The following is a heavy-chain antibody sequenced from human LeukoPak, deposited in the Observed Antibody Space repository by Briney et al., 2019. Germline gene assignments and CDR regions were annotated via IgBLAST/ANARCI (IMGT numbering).Heavy chain of an antibody. Sequence: GGSLRLSCAASGFTFSNYAMHWVRQAPGKGLEWVAVISYDGSNKYYADSVKGRFTISRDNSKNTLYLQMNSLRAEDTAVYYCARDLRLWFGEYYFDYWGQGTLVTVSS. CDR3: ARDLRLWFGEYYFDY. D-gene: IGHD3-10*01. CDR1: GFTFSNYA. J-gene: IGHJ4*02. V-gene: IGHV3-30-3*01. CDR2: ISYDGSNK.